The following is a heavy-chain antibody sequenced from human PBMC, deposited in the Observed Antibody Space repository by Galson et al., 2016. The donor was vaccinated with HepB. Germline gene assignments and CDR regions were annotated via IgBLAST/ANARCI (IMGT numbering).Heavy chain of an antibody. V-gene: IGHV4-31*03. CDR1: AGSISSGGYY. J-gene: IGHJ4*02. Sequence: TLSLTCTVSAGSISSGGYYWSWIRQHPGKGLEWIGYIYYSGSTYYNPSLKSRATISVDTSKNQFSLQLSSVTAADTAVYYCAREIPTIFGEGYYFDYWGQGTLVTVSS. CDR3: AREIPTIFGEGYYFDY. D-gene: IGHD3-3*01. CDR2: IYYSGST.